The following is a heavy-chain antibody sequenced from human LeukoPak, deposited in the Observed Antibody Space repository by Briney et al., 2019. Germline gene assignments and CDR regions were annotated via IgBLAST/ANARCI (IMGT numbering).Heavy chain of an antibody. CDR3: AKSGRSIAAREGFYYYYYMDV. Sequence: SETLSLTCTVSGGSISSYYWSWIRQPPGKGLEWIGYIYYSGSTNYNPSLKSRVTISVDTSKNQFSLKLSSVTAADTAVYYCAKSGRSIAAREGFYYYYYMDVWGKGTTVTVSS. D-gene: IGHD6-6*01. CDR1: GGSISSYY. J-gene: IGHJ6*03. V-gene: IGHV4-59*01. CDR2: IYYSGST.